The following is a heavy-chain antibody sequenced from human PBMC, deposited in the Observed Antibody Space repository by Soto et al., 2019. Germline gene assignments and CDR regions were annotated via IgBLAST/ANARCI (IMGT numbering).Heavy chain of an antibody. D-gene: IGHD1-26*01. V-gene: IGHV1-2*02. CDR1: GYTFTGYY. Sequence: EIKKSLASVKVSCKASGYTFTGYYMHWVRQAPGQGLEWMGWINPSSGGTNYAQKFQGRVTMTRDTSISTAYMELSRLISDDTAAYYCARDGWELLALDIWGQGTMVTVSS. CDR2: INPSSGGT. J-gene: IGHJ3*02. CDR3: ARDGWELLALDI.